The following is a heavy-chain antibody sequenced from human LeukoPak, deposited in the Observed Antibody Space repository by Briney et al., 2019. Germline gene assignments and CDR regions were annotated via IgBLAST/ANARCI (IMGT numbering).Heavy chain of an antibody. CDR3: NKDARTCHSSGCWKPSDF. D-gene: IGHD3-22*01. CDR2: IDSDGTAT. J-gene: IGHJ4*02. V-gene: IGHV3-74*01. CDR1: GFNFRSYW. Sequence: GGSLRLSCAASGFNFRSYWMHWVRQPPGKGPVWVSRIDSDGTATYADSVKGRFTISRDNANNMLYLQMNSLRADDTAVYYCNKDARTCHSSGCWKPSDFWGQGALVTVSS.